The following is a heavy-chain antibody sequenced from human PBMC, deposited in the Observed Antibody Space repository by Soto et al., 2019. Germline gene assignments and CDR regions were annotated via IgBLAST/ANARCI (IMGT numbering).Heavy chain of an antibody. CDR2: ISGSGTTI. CDR3: AREVTVFGVIIPTPMDV. Sequence: DVQLVESGGGLVQPGGSLRLSCAASGFTFSGYEMNWDRQAPGKGLEWISYISGSGTTIYYADSVKGRFTISRDNAKKSLYLQMNSLRAEDTAVSYCAREVTVFGVIIPTPMDVWGEGTTVTVSS. CDR1: GFTFSGYE. J-gene: IGHJ6*04. D-gene: IGHD3-3*01. V-gene: IGHV3-48*03.